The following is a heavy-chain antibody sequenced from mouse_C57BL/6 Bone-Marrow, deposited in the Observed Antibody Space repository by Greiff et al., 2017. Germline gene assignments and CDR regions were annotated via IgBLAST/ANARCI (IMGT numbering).Heavy chain of an antibody. Sequence: EVQLQQSGAELVRPGASVKLSCTASGFNIKDDYMHWVKQRPEQGLEWIGWIDPENGDTEYASKFQGKATITADTSSNTAYLQLSSLTSADTAVYYCTTGDYDGFAYWGQGTLVTVSA. CDR1: GFNIKDDY. CDR2: IDPENGDT. CDR3: TTGDYDGFAY. V-gene: IGHV14-4*01. D-gene: IGHD2-4*01. J-gene: IGHJ3*01.